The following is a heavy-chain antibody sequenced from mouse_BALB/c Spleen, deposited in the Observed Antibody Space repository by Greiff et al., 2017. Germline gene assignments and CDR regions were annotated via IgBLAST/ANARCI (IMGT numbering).Heavy chain of an antibody. CDR2: IYWDDDK. CDR3: ARRAPYGSSDCFDY. D-gene: IGHD1-1*01. CDR1: GFSLSTSGMG. Sequence: QVTLKVSGPGILQPSQTLSLTCSFSGFSLSTSGMGVSWIRQPSGKGLEWLAHIYWDDDKRYNPSLKSRLTISKDTSRNQVFLKITSVDTADTATYYGARRAPYGSSDCFDYWGQGTTLTVSS. J-gene: IGHJ2*01. V-gene: IGHV8-12*01.